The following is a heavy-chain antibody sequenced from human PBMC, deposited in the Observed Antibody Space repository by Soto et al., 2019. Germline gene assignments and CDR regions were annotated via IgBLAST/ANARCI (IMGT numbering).Heavy chain of an antibody. CDR3: ASPRRGNYDFLSGYYALAY. D-gene: IGHD3-3*01. CDR2: FYYTGGTYST. Sequence: PSETLSLTCTVSGGSVSNKRYYWGWVRQPPGKGLEWIVSFYYTGGTYSTYYNPSLKSRVPISVDTSKSQFSLNLGSLPAADAAVYYCASPRRGNYDFLSGYYALAYWGPGTLVTVSS. V-gene: IGHV4-39*01. CDR1: GGSVSNKRYY. J-gene: IGHJ4*02.